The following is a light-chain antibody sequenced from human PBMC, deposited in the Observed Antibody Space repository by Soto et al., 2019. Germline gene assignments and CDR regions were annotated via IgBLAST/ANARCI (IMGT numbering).Light chain of an antibody. CDR3: LKYNGAPLT. Sequence: DIPMTQSPSSLSASVGDRVTITCRASQGIRNFLAWYQQKPGKVPKVVIYAASTVQSGVPPRFSGSGYGTDFNLTINSLQPEDVATYFCLKYNGAPLTFGGGTKVEIK. CDR2: AAS. V-gene: IGKV1-27*01. CDR1: QGIRNF. J-gene: IGKJ4*01.